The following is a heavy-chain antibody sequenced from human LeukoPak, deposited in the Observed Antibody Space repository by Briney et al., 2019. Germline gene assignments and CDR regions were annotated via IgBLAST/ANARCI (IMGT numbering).Heavy chain of an antibody. V-gene: IGHV3-33*01. D-gene: IGHD3-9*01. CDR2: IWYDGSNT. Sequence: PGGSLRFSCAASGFTFSSYGMHWVRQAPGKGLEWVAVIWYDGSNTYYGDSVKGGFTISRDNSKNTLYLQMNSLRAEDTAVYYCARGQRYCDWLLAGDYWGQGTLVTVSS. CDR3: ARGQRYCDWLLAGDY. CDR1: GFTFSSYG. J-gene: IGHJ4*02.